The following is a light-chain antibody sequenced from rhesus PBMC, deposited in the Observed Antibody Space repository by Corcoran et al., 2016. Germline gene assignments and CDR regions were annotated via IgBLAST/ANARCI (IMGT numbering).Light chain of an antibody. J-gene: IGKJ2*01. CDR3: QQYNNWNS. Sequence: EIVMTQSPATLSLSPGERATLSCRASQSVSSNLAWYQQKPGQAPRHLIYYASNRATGIPDRFIGSGSGTEFTLTISSLEPEDVGVYYCQQYNNWNSFGQGTKVEIK. CDR1: QSVSSN. CDR2: YAS. V-gene: IGKV3-35*01.